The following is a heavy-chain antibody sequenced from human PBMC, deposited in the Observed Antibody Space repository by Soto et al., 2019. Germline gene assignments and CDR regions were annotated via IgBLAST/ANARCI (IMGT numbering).Heavy chain of an antibody. CDR3: AKIGRQWLGHFDY. CDR2: ISGSGGST. D-gene: IGHD6-19*01. V-gene: IGHV3-23*01. CDR1: GFTFSSYA. Sequence: LRLSCAASGFTFSSYAMSWVRQAPGKGLEWVSAISGSGGSTYYADSVKGRFTISRDNSKNTLYLQMNSLRAEDTAVYYCAKIGRQWLGHFDYWGQGTLVTVSS. J-gene: IGHJ4*02.